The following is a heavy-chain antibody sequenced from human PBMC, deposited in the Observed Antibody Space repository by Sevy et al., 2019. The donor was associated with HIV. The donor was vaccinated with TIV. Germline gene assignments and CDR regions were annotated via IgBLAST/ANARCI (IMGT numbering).Heavy chain of an antibody. V-gene: IGHV4-34*01. J-gene: IGHJ6*03. CDR3: AREEVVPAATIYYYYYMDV. D-gene: IGHD2-2*01. CDR2: INHSGST. CDR1: GGSFSGYY. Sequence: SETLSLTCAVYGGSFSGYYWSWSRQPPGKGLEWIGEINHSGSTNYNPPLKSRVTISVDTSKNQFSLKLSSVTAADTAGYYCAREEVVPAATIYYYYYMDVWGKGTTVTVSS.